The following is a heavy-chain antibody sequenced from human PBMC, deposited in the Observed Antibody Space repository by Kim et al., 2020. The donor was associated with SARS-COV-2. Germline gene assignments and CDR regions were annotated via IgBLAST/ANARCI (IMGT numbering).Heavy chain of an antibody. J-gene: IGHJ3*02. D-gene: IGHD6-19*01. CDR3: ARCSGVSGCRLPIGAFDI. CDR2: VGRSGEEQ. V-gene: IGHV3-7*01. CDR1: TFIFTNYW. Sequence: GGSLRLSCAASTFIFTNYWMNLVRQAPGQGRDWVASVGRSGEEQYYVDSVNGLFTIFRDNDRDSLFLQMDSLRDEDTAVYYCARCSGVSGCRLPIGAFDIWGEGTTVIVSP.